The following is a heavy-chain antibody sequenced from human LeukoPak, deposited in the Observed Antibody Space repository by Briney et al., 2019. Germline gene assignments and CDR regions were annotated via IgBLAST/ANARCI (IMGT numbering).Heavy chain of an antibody. J-gene: IGHJ4*02. Sequence: GGSLRLSCAAPGFTFSSYWMSWVRQAPGKGLEWVANIKQDGSEKYYVDSVKGRFTISRDNDKNSLYLQMNSLRAEDTAVYYCARDYSSGWYDYWGQGTLVTVSS. CDR1: GFTFSSYW. CDR2: IKQDGSEK. CDR3: ARDYSSGWYDY. D-gene: IGHD6-19*01. V-gene: IGHV3-7*01.